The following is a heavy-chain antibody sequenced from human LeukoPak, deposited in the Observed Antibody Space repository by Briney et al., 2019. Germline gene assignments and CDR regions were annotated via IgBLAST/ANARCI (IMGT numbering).Heavy chain of an antibody. Sequence: SETLSLTCTVSGYSISSGDYWGWIRRPPGKGREGMGRIYHSGSTYYYPSLTSPVTISVDTSKNHFSLKLTSVTAADTAVYYCARVGSLWLSNNLYYYYYYMDVWGKGTTVTVSS. CDR2: IYHSGST. CDR3: ARVGSLWLSNNLYYYYYYMDV. V-gene: IGHV4-38-2*02. CDR1: GYSISSGDY. D-gene: IGHD3-22*01. J-gene: IGHJ6*03.